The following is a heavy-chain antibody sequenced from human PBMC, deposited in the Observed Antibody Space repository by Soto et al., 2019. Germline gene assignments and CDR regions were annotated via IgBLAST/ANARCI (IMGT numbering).Heavy chain of an antibody. J-gene: IGHJ6*02. D-gene: IGHD3-3*01. CDR2: IIPIFGTA. Sequence: SLKVSCKASGGTFSSYAVSWVRQAPGQGLEWMVGIIPIFGTANYAQKCQGRGTITADKSTSTGYMELSSLRSEDTAVYYCARDFRPISEFGVAINGMDVWGQGTTVPVSS. CDR3: ARDFRPISEFGVAINGMDV. V-gene: IGHV1-69*06. CDR1: GGTFSSYA.